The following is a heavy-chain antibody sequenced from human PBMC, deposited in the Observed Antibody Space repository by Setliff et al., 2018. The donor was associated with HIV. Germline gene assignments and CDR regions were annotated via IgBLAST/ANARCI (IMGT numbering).Heavy chain of an antibody. CDR1: GDSISSYY. D-gene: IGHD2-15*01. Sequence: SETLSLTCAVSGDSISSYYWNWIRQPPGKALEWIGYIYYGSTHYNPSFEGRVTISVDTSKNQFSLKLRSVTAADTAMYYCARRRCSAASCPDNSWNWLDPWGQGTLVTVSS. J-gene: IGHJ5*02. V-gene: IGHV4-59*08. CDR2: IYYGST. CDR3: ARRRCSAASCPDNSWNWLDP.